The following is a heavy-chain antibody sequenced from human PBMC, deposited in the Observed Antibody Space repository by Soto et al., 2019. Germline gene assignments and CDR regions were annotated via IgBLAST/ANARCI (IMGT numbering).Heavy chain of an antibody. CDR3: ARDRSSPGRSMVY. V-gene: IGHV1-18*01. Sequence: GASVKVSCKASGYTFTSYAIHWVRQAPGQRLEWMGWINAYNGNTKYAQKLQGRVTMTTDTSTSTAYMELRSLRSDDTAVYYCARDRSSPGRSMVYWGQGTLVTVSS. CDR1: GYTFTSYA. CDR2: INAYNGNT. J-gene: IGHJ4*02. D-gene: IGHD6-13*01.